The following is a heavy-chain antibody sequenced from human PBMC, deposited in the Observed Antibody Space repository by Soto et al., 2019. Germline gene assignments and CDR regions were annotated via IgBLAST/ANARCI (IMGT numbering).Heavy chain of an antibody. CDR3: ARDIGGIVPAAMSVFDP. J-gene: IGHJ5*02. V-gene: IGHV1-2*04. CDR2: INPNSGGT. D-gene: IGHD2-2*01. CDR1: GYTFTGYY. Sequence: QVQLVQSGAEVKKPGASVKVSCKASGYTFTGYYMHWVRQAPGQGLEWMGWINPNSGGTNYAQKLQGWVTRARDTSISTAYMELSRLRSDDTAVYYCARDIGGIVPAAMSVFDPWGQGTLVTVSS.